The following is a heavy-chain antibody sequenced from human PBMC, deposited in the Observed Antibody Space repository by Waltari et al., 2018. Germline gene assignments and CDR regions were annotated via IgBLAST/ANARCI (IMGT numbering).Heavy chain of an antibody. CDR3: ARGRGRYSNYSPYYYYYGMDV. V-gene: IGHV4-34*01. J-gene: IGHJ6*02. CDR2: INHSGST. D-gene: IGHD4-4*01. Sequence: QVQLQQWGAGLLKPSETLSLTCAVYGGSFSGYYWSWIRQPPGKGLGWIGEINHSGSTNYNPSLKSRVTISVDTSKNQFSLKLSSVTAADTAVYYCARGRGRYSNYSPYYYYYGMDVWGQGTTVTVSS. CDR1: GGSFSGYY.